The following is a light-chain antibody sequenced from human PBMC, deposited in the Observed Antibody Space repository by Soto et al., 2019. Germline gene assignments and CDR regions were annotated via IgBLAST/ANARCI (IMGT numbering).Light chain of an antibody. V-gene: IGKV1-39*01. CDR2: AAS. Sequence: DIQMTQSPSSLSAFIGDRVTIACRASQSISTYVNWYQHKPGNAPKLLIYAASILQTGVPSRFSGSGSGTLFTLTISSLQPEDFATYYCQQTYSTLPSTFGPGTRLDVK. CDR3: QQTYSTLPST. CDR1: QSISTY. J-gene: IGKJ5*01.